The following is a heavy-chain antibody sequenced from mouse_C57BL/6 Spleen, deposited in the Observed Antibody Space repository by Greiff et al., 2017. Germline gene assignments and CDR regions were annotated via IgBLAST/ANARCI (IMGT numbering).Heavy chain of an antibody. CDR1: GFTFSSYG. V-gene: IGHV5-6*01. D-gene: IGHD2-5*01. Sequence: EVQRVESGGDLVKPGGSLKLSCAASGFTFSSYGMSWVRQTPDKRLEWVATISSGGSYTYYPDSVKGRFTISRDNAKNNLYLQMSSLKSEDTAMYYCARHGGYYSNYDYYAMDYWGQGTSVTVSS. CDR3: ARHGGYYSNYDYYAMDY. CDR2: ISSGGSYT. J-gene: IGHJ4*01.